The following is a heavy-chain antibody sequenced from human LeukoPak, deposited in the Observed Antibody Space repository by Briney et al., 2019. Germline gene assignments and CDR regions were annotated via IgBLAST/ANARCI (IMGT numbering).Heavy chain of an antibody. CDR3: ARIPVVPGESWFDP. V-gene: IGHV2-26*01. Sequence: SGPVLVKPTATLTLTCTVSGFSLNNARMGVSWIRQPPGKALEWLARVFSNDEKSYSTSLQSRLTISKDTSRGQVVLTMTNMAPVDTATYYCARIPVVPGESWFDPWGQGTLVTVSS. CDR2: VFSNDEK. J-gene: IGHJ5*02. D-gene: IGHD2-2*01. CDR1: GFSLNNARMG.